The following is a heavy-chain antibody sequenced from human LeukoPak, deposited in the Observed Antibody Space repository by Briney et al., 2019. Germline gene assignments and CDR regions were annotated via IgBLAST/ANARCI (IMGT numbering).Heavy chain of an antibody. Sequence: SETLSLTCTVSGYSISSGYYWGWIRQPPGKGLEWIGSIYHSGSTYYNPSLKSRVTISVDTSKNQFSLKLSSVTAADTAVYYCARDVMVRGVYAFDIWGQGTMVTVSS. J-gene: IGHJ3*02. CDR2: IYHSGST. D-gene: IGHD3-10*01. CDR3: ARDVMVRGVYAFDI. V-gene: IGHV4-38-2*02. CDR1: GYSISSGYY.